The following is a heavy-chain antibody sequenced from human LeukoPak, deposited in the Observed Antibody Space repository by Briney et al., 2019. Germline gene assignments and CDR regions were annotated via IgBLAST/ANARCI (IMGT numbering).Heavy chain of an antibody. V-gene: IGHV3-21*01. CDR1: GFTFSSYS. J-gene: IGHJ4*02. Sequence: PGGSLRLSCAASGFTFSSYSMNRVRQAPGKGLEWVSSISSSSSYIYYADSVKGRFTISRDNAKNSLYLQMNSLRAEDTAVYYCARDAPQGRDGYKRLDYWGQGTLVTVSS. CDR3: ARDAPQGRDGYKRLDY. CDR2: ISSSSSYI. D-gene: IGHD5-24*01.